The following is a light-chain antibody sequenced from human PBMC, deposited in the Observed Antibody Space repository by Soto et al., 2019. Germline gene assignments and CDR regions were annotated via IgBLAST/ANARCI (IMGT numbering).Light chain of an antibody. Sequence: QSALTQPASVSGSPGQSIAISCTGTSSDVGGYNYVSWYQQDPGKAPKLMIHEVSNRPSGISDRFSGSKSGNTASLTISGLQADDEADYYCSSHTSYSTRVFGTGTKLTVL. CDR2: EVS. CDR3: SSHTSYSTRV. J-gene: IGLJ1*01. V-gene: IGLV2-14*01. CDR1: SSDVGGYNY.